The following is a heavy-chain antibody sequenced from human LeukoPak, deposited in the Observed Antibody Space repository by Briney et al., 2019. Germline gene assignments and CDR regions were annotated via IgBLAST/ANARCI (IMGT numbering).Heavy chain of an antibody. CDR2: ISSGGGTT. D-gene: IGHD6-25*01. CDR1: GFTFSNYA. CDR3: VRASGWFDP. J-gene: IGHJ5*02. Sequence: GGSLRLSCSASGFTFSNYAMHWVRQAPGKGLEYVLAISSGGGTTYYADSVKGRFTISRDTSKNTLYLQMTSLKPEDTALYYCVRASGWFDPWGQGTLVTVSS. V-gene: IGHV3-64D*06.